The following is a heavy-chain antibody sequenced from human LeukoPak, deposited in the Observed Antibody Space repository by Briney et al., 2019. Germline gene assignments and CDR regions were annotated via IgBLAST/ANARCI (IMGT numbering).Heavy chain of an antibody. CDR1: GGSLSSSSYY. D-gene: IGHD3-22*01. Sequence: SETLSLTCTVSGGSLSSSSYYWGWIRQPPGKGLEWIGSIYYSGSTYYNPSLKSRVTISVDTSKNQFSLKLSSVTAADTAVYYCARETGSRYYYRYFDLWGRGTLVTVSA. J-gene: IGHJ2*01. CDR3: ARETGSRYYYRYFDL. V-gene: IGHV4-39*02. CDR2: IYYSGST.